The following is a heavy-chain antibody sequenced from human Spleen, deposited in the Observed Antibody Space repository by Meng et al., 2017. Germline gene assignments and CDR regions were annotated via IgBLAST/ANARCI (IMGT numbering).Heavy chain of an antibody. J-gene: IGHJ4*02. CDR2: ITGSGGST. V-gene: IGHV3-23*01. D-gene: IGHD7-27*01. CDR3: AKDRSPELGL. Sequence: GGSLRLSCAASGFTLSSYGMSWVRQAPGKGLEWVSAITGSGGSTYYADSVKGRFIISRDISKNTLYLQMNSLRGDDTAVYYCAKDRSPELGLRGQGTLVTVSS. CDR1: GFTLSSYG.